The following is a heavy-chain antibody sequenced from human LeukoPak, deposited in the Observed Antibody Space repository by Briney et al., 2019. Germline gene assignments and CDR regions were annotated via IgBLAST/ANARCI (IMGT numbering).Heavy chain of an antibody. CDR2: TYYRSRWYN. D-gene: IGHD3-10*01. J-gene: IGHJ4*02. Sequence: SQTLSLTCGISGDFVSSNSAAWNWIRQSPSRGLEWLGRTYYRSRWYNDYAVSVKSRITINPDTSKNQFSLQLNSVTPEDTAVYYCARAYGSGSYFPSDFDYWGQGTLVTVSS. CDR1: GDFVSSNSAA. CDR3: ARAYGSGSYFPSDFDY. V-gene: IGHV6-1*01.